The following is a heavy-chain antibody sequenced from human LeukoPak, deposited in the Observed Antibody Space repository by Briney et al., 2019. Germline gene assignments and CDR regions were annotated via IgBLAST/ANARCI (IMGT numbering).Heavy chain of an antibody. V-gene: IGHV3-9*02. J-gene: IGHJ3*02. CDR2: ISWNSGSI. CDR3: AKDLMVAAAGSIDAFDI. D-gene: IGHD6-13*01. Sequence: GGSLRLSCAASGFTSDDYAMHWVRQAPGKGLEWVSGISWNSGSIGYADSVKGRFTISRDNAKNSLYLQMNSLRAEDTALYYCAKDLMVAAAGSIDAFDIWGQGTMVTVSS. CDR1: GFTSDDYA.